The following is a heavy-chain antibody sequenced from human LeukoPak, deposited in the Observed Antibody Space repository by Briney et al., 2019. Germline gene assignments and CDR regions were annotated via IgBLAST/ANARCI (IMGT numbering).Heavy chain of an antibody. V-gene: IGHV3-23*01. CDR1: GFTFSSYA. D-gene: IGHD3-10*01. CDR2: ISGSDDST. CDR3: AKDVVFGSGYYPYYFDY. J-gene: IGHJ4*02. Sequence: GGSLRLSCAASGFTFSSYAMSWVRQAPGKGLEWVSAISGSDDSTYYADSVKGRFTISRDNSKNTLFLQMNSLRAEDTALYSCAKDVVFGSGYYPYYFDYWGQGTLVTVSS.